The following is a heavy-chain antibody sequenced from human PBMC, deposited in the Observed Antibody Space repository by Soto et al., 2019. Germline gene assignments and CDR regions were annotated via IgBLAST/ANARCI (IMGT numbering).Heavy chain of an antibody. V-gene: IGHV1-3*01. CDR1: GYTFTSYA. CDR2: INAGNGNT. J-gene: IGHJ4*02. D-gene: IGHD3-3*01. CDR3: ARDGLGTIFGVVTDYYFDY. Sequence: ASVKVSCKASGYTFTSYAMHWVRQAPGQRLEWMGWINAGNGNTKYSQKFQGRVTITRDTSASTAYMELSSLRSEDTAVYYCARDGLGTIFGVVTDYYFDYLGQGTLLTVSS.